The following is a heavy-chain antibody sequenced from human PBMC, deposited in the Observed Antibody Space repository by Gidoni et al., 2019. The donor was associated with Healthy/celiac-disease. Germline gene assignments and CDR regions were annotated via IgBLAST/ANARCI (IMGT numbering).Heavy chain of an antibody. CDR1: GDSVSSNSAA. Sequence: QVQLQQSGPGLVSPSQTLSLTCAISGDSVSSNSAALNWIRQSPSRGLEWLGRTYYRSKGYNDYAVSVKSRITINPDTSKNQFSLQLNSVTPEDTAVYYCARDGYCSGGSCYPYNWFDPWGQGTLVTVSS. CDR2: TYYRSKGYN. V-gene: IGHV6-1*01. D-gene: IGHD2-15*01. J-gene: IGHJ5*02. CDR3: ARDGYCSGGSCYPYNWFDP.